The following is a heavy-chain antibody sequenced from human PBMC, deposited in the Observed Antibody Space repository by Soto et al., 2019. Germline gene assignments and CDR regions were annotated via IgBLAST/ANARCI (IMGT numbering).Heavy chain of an antibody. CDR3: AGFGGQPLYLYYYMDV. V-gene: IGHV1-8*01. CDR1: GYTFTSYD. CDR2: MNPSSGNT. Sequence: QVQLVQSGAEVKRPGASVKVSCKASGYTFTSYDINWVRQAPGQGLEWMGWMNPSSGNTGYAQQFQGRVTMTRSTSISPSYMELAGLRSEDTAVYYCAGFGGQPLYLYYYMDVWGKGTTVTVSS. J-gene: IGHJ6*03. D-gene: IGHD3-10*01.